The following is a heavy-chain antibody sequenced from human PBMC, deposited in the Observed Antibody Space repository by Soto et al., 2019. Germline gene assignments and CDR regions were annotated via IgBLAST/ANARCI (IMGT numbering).Heavy chain of an antibody. CDR1: GGAISSSNW. CDR3: ARFSATYYYGRDV. CDR2: IYHSGST. Sequence: QVQLHESGPGLVKPSGTLSLTCAVSGGAISSSNWWSWVRQPPGKGLEWFGEIYHSGSTNYHPSLKSLVNISVDKSKHQFCLTLCSVAGADTAVYYGARFSATYYYGRDVWGKGTTVTVSS. V-gene: IGHV4-4*02. J-gene: IGHJ6*04.